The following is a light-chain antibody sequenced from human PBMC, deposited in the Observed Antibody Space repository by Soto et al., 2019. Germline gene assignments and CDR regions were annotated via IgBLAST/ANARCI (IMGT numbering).Light chain of an antibody. CDR1: RSNIGSNY. V-gene: IGLV1-47*01. J-gene: IGLJ3*02. CDR3: AAWDDSLSGEV. CDR2: SNN. Sequence: QLVLTQPPSASGTPGQRVTISCSGGRSNIGSNYVYWYQQLPGTAPKLLISSNNQRPAGVPDRFSGSKSGTSASLAISGLRSEDESDYYCAAWDDSLSGEVFGGGIKLTVL.